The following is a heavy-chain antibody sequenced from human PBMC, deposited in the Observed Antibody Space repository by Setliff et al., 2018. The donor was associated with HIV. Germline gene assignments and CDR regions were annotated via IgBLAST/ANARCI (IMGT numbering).Heavy chain of an antibody. J-gene: IGHJ1*01. V-gene: IGHV4-4*07. CDR3: AGVPSSSWYVTTQRTKEYFHQ. CDR1: GGSISSHY. D-gene: IGHD6-13*01. CDR2: IYTSGIT. Sequence: SETLSLTCTVSGGSISSHYWSWVRHPAGKGLEWIGHIYTSGITNHNPSLKSRVTMSLDTSKEQFSLRLRSVTAADTAIYYCAGVPSSSWYVTTQRTKEYFHQWGQGTLVTVSS.